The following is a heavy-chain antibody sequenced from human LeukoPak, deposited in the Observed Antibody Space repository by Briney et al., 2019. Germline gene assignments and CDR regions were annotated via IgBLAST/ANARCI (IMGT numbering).Heavy chain of an antibody. D-gene: IGHD6-6*01. CDR2: IWYDGSNK. Sequence: PGRSLRLSCAASGFTSSSYGMHWVRQPPGKGLESGAVIWYDGSNKYYADSVKGRFTISRDNSKNTLYLQMNSLRAEDTAVYYCARDGYSSSSSLYYFDYWGQGTLVTVSS. CDR1: GFTSSSYG. CDR3: ARDGYSSSSSLYYFDY. V-gene: IGHV3-33*01. J-gene: IGHJ4*02.